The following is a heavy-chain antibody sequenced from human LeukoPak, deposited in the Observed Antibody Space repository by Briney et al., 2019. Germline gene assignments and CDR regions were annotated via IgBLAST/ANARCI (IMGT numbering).Heavy chain of an antibody. CDR2: TRNKANSYTT. J-gene: IGHJ3*02. Sequence: GGSLRLSCAASGFSVSDHYMDWVRQAPGKGLEWVGRTRNKANSYTTDFAATVKGRFTISRDESKKSLYLQMNSLKTEDSAVYYCVRVQSGGAFDIWGRGTMVTVSS. CDR1: GFSVSDHY. CDR3: VRVQSGGAFDI. D-gene: IGHD1-26*01. V-gene: IGHV3-72*01.